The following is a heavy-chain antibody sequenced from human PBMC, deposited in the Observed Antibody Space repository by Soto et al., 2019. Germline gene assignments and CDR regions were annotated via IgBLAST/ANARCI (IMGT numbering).Heavy chain of an antibody. D-gene: IGHD2-15*01. V-gene: IGHV4-30-4*01. J-gene: IGHJ6*02. Sequence: QVQLQESGPGLVKPSQTLSLTCTVSGGSISSGDYYWRWIRQPPGKGLEWIGYIYYRGSTYYNPSLKSRVTISVDTSKNQFSLQLSSVTAADTAVYYCGRVVVDYCYGMDVWGQGTTVTVCS. CDR2: IYYRGST. CDR3: GRVVVDYCYGMDV. CDR1: GGSISSGDYY.